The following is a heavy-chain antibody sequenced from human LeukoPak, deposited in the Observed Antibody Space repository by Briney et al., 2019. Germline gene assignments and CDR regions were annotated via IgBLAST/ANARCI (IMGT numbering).Heavy chain of an antibody. D-gene: IGHD2-2*01. CDR3: ARETRGYWSSTSCYGEYYYYGMDV. J-gene: IGHJ6*02. CDR1: GYTFTSYY. V-gene: IGHV1-46*01. Sequence: ASGNVSCKASGYTFTSYYMHWVRQAPRQGIEWMGIINPSGGSTSYAQKFQGRVTMTRDTSTSTVYMELSSLRSEDTAVYYCARETRGYWSSTSCYGEYYYYGMDVWGQGTTVTVSS. CDR2: INPSGGST.